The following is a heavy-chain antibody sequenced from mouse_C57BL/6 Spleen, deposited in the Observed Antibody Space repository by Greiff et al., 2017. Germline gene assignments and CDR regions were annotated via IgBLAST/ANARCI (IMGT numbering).Heavy chain of an antibody. CDR1: GYTFTDYE. J-gene: IGHJ2*01. Sequence: VNLVESGAELVRPGASVTLSCKASGYTFTDYEMHWVKQTPVHGLEWIGAIDPETGGTAYNQKFKGKAILTADKSSSTAYMELRSLTSEDSAVYYCTIITTVVGDYWGQGTTLTVSS. CDR3: TIITTVVGDY. D-gene: IGHD1-1*01. V-gene: IGHV1-15*01. CDR2: IDPETGGT.